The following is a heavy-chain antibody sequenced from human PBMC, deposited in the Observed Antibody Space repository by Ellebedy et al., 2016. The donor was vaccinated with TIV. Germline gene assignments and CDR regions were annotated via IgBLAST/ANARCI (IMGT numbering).Heavy chain of an antibody. CDR1: GFTFGRYR. J-gene: IGHJ4*02. V-gene: IGHV3-74*01. Sequence: GESLKISCVASGFTFGRYRMHWVRQAPGNKLVWVSRIKSDGSSTTYADSVKGRFTTSRDNAKNSLYLRMNSLRAEDTAMYYCSRSLDFWGQGTLVTVSS. CDR2: IKSDGSST. CDR3: SRSLDF.